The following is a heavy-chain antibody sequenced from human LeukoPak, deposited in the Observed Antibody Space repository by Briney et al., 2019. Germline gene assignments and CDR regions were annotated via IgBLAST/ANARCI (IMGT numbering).Heavy chain of an antibody. V-gene: IGHV1-2*02. CDR3: ARGSFSYRRDQRGDAFDI. Sequence: ASVKVSCKASGYTFTGYYMHWVRQAPGQGLEWMGWINPNSGGTNYAQKFQGRVTMTRDTSISTAYMELSRLRSDDTAVYYCARGSFSYRRDQRGDAFDIWGQGTMVTVSS. CDR2: INPNSGGT. J-gene: IGHJ3*02. CDR1: GYTFTGYY. D-gene: IGHD3-3*02.